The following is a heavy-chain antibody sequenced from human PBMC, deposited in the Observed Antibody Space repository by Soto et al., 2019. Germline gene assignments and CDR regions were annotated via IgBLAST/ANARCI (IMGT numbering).Heavy chain of an antibody. D-gene: IGHD5-18*01. Sequence: GGSLRLSCSASGFTFSGYGMPWVRQAPGRGLEWVALISYDGSIKYYADSVRGRFTISRDNSKNTLYLQMNSLRAEDTAVYYCANSEYSRYKNIDVWGQGTTVTVSS. V-gene: IGHV3-30*18. CDR1: GFTFSGYG. CDR3: ANSEYSRYKNIDV. CDR2: ISYDGSIK. J-gene: IGHJ6*02.